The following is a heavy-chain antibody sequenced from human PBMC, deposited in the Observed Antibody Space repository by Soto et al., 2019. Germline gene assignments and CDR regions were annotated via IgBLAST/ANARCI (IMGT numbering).Heavy chain of an antibody. CDR3: AIHLKYDGSGYYFRHFDY. CDR2: IYPDDSDT. V-gene: IGHV5-51*01. D-gene: IGHD3-22*01. J-gene: IGHJ4*02. Sequence: EVQLVQSGPEVKKPGASLKISCKGSGYMFSSYWIGWVRQMPGKGLEWMGVIYPDDSDTRYGPSFQGQVTISADKSMNTAYLQWRSLKASDTAMYYCAIHLKYDGSGYYFRHFDYWGQGTLVTVSS. CDR1: GYMFSSYW.